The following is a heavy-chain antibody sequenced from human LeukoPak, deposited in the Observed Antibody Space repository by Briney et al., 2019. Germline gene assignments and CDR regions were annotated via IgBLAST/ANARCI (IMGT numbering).Heavy chain of an antibody. D-gene: IGHD3-22*01. V-gene: IGHV4-61*05. J-gene: IGHJ4*02. CDR3: ARNYNDSSGYYPLGY. CDR1: GGSISSSSYY. Sequence: SETLSLTCTVSGGSISSSSYYWGWIRQPPGKGLEWIGYIYYSGSTNYNPSLKSRVTISVDTSKNQFSLKLSSVTAADTAVYYCARNYNDSSGYYPLGYWGQGTLVTVSS. CDR2: IYYSGST.